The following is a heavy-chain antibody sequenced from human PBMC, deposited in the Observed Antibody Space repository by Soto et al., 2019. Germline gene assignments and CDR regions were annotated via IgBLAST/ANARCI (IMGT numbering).Heavy chain of an antibody. CDR1: RGTFSSYT. CDR2: IIPILGIA. CDR3: ARSIAAAGTADY. J-gene: IGHJ4*02. Sequence: QVQLVQSGAEVMKPGSSVKVSCKASRGTFSSYTISWVRQAPGQGLEWMGRIIPILGIANYAQKFQGRVTITADKPTSTAYMELSSLRSEDTAVYYCARSIAAAGTADYWGQGTLVTVSS. D-gene: IGHD6-13*01. V-gene: IGHV1-69*02.